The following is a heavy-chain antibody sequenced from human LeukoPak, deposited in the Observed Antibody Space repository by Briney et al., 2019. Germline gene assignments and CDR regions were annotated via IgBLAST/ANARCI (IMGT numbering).Heavy chain of an antibody. CDR1: GYTFTSYG. D-gene: IGHD6-6*01. V-gene: IGHV1-18*01. CDR2: ISAYNGNT. Sequence: EASVKVSCKASGYTFTSYGISWVRQAPGQGLEWMGWISAYNGNTNYAQKLQGRVTMTTDTSTSTAYMELRSLRSDDTAVYYCARALLLYSSSGYFDYWGQGTLVTVSS. J-gene: IGHJ4*02. CDR3: ARALLLYSSSGYFDY.